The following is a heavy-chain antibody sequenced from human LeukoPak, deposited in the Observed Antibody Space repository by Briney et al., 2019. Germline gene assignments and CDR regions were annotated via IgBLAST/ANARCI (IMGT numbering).Heavy chain of an antibody. CDR1: GGTFSSYA. D-gene: IGHD4-17*01. CDR2: IIPIFGTA. J-gene: IGHJ5*02. CDR3: ARDKRFGDYGDYRTEYNWFDP. Sequence: GSSVKVSCKASGGTFSSYAISWVRQAPGQGLEWMGGIIPIFGTANYAQKFQRRVTITADESTSTAYMELSSLRSEDTAVYYCARDKRFGDYGDYRTEYNWFDPWGQGTLVTVSS. V-gene: IGHV1-69*01.